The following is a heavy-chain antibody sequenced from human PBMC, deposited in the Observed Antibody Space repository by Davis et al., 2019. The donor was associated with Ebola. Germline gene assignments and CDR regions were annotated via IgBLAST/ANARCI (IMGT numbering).Heavy chain of an antibody. J-gene: IGHJ4*02. Sequence: AASVKVSCKASGYTFTSYAMHWVRQAPGQGLEWMGWINPHNGNTNYAQNVQGRVTMTTDTSTSTAYMEVGSLRSDDTAVYYCARAQFPTTSDHWGQGTLVTVSS. CDR3: ARAQFPTTSDH. D-gene: IGHD1-1*01. CDR2: INPHNGNT. V-gene: IGHV1-18*01. CDR1: GYTFTSYA.